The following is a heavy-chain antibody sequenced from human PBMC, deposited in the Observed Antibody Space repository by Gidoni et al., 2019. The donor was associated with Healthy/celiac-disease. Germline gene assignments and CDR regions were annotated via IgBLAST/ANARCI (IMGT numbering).Heavy chain of an antibody. J-gene: IGHJ4*02. CDR1: GFPFSSSA. D-gene: IGHD3-22*01. V-gene: IGHV3-30-3*01. CDR2: ISYDGSNK. CDR3: ARDSYSYYYDSSGYSYYFDY. Sequence: QVQLVESGGGVVQPGRSLRLYCAASGFPFSSSAMHWVRPAPGKGLEWVAVISYDGSNKYYADSVKGRFTISRDNSKNTLYLQMNSLRAEDTAVHYCARDSYSYYYDSSGYSYYFDYWGQGTLVTVSS.